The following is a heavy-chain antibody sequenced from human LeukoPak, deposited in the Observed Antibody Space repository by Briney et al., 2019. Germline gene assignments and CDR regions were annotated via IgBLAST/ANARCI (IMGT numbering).Heavy chain of an antibody. CDR3: ARDPGLGTMWSSGYYHP. D-gene: IGHD3-22*01. J-gene: IGHJ5*02. V-gene: IGHV3-21*01. CDR2: IRSSTTYV. CDR1: GFTFRRYS. Sequence: GGSLRLSCAASGFTFRRYSMSWVRQAPGKGLEWVSSIRSSTTYVYYADSVKGRFTISRDNAKNTLYLQMNSLRAEDTAVYYCARDPGLGTMWSSGYYHPWGQGTLVTVSS.